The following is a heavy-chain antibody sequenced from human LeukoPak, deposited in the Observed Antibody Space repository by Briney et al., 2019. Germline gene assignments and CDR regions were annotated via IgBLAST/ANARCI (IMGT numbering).Heavy chain of an antibody. V-gene: IGHV3-49*04. CDR3: TATYYYGSGTYRYFDY. CDR2: IRSKAYGETT. J-gene: IGHJ4*02. D-gene: IGHD3-10*01. Sequence: GGPLRLSCTASGFSFGDYAMSWVRQVPGKGLEWLGLIRSKAYGETTEYAASVKNRFTISRDDSKSIAYLQMNSLKTEDTAVYSCTATYYYGSGTYRYFDYWGQGTLVTVSS. CDR1: GFSFGDYA.